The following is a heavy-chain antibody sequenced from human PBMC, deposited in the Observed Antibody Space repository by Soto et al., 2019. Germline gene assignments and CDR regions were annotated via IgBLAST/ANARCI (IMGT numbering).Heavy chain of an antibody. D-gene: IGHD7-27*01. Sequence: QVQLQESGPGLVKPSQTLSLTCTVSGGSIRSGGHYWSWIRQHPGKGLEWIGYIYYSGITDYNPSLRSRVTISLDTSKNQFSLNLTSLTAADTAVYYCATWGGSLTETGRQPSDYWGQGALVTVSS. CDR2: IYYSGIT. CDR1: GGSIRSGGHY. V-gene: IGHV4-31*03. J-gene: IGHJ4*02. CDR3: ATWGGSLTETGRQPSDY.